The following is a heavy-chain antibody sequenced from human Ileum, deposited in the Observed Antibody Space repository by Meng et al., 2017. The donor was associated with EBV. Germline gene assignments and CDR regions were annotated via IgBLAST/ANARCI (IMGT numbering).Heavy chain of an antibody. D-gene: IGHD3-10*01. Sequence: VQLQESGPGLVKPSGTLSLTCAGSGDSVSGSDWWSWVRQPPGKGLEWIGEVYHDGATNYHPSHKSRVTISLDKSKNEVNLHLNSLTAADTAVYFCARSSPIVRGLDYWGQGTLVTVSS. CDR1: GDSVSGSDW. J-gene: IGHJ4*02. CDR3: ARSSPIVRGLDY. CDR2: VYHDGAT. V-gene: IGHV4-4*02.